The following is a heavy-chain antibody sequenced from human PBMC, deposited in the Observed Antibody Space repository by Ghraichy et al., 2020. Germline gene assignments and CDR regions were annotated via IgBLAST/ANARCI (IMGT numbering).Heavy chain of an antibody. D-gene: IGHD3/OR15-3a*01. CDR1: GFSLTDSW. J-gene: IGHJ4*02. CDR2: LSPAANII. V-gene: IGHV3-74*01. CDR3: ARGEFGLVD. Sequence: GGSLRLSCAASGFSLTDSWMYWVRQVPGKGLVSVSHLSPAANIINYVESVRGRFTISRDTAKNTLFLQMDSLRVDDTAIYYCARGEFGLVDWGRGTLVTVSA.